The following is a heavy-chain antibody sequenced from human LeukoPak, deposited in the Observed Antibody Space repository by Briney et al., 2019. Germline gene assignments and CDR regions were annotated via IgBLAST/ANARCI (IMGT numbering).Heavy chain of an antibody. CDR1: GGTFSSYA. D-gene: IGHD2-2*01. CDR2: IIPILGIA. J-gene: IGHJ6*02. Sequence: SVKVSCKASGGTFSSYAISWVRQAPGQGLEWMGRIIPILGIANYAQKFQGRVTITADKSTSTAYMELSSLRSEDTAVYYCAGYCSSTSCYEQRTYYYYGMDVWGQGTTVTVSS. CDR3: AGYCSSTSCYEQRTYYYYGMDV. V-gene: IGHV1-69*04.